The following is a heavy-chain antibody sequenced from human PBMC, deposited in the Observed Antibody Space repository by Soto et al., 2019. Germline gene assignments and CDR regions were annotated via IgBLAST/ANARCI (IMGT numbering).Heavy chain of an antibody. CDR2: ISFDGSDK. CDR1: AFSFRHYA. Sequence: QVHLVESGGGVVQPGRSLRLSCVASAFSFRHYAMHWVRQAPGKGLEWVATISFDGSDKYYADSVKGRFTISRDNSKNTLYLQMNSLRVEDTAVYYCAKPFVGEGLLVSDYWGQGTLVTVSS. V-gene: IGHV3-30*18. D-gene: IGHD2-8*02. J-gene: IGHJ4*02. CDR3: AKPFVGEGLLVSDY.